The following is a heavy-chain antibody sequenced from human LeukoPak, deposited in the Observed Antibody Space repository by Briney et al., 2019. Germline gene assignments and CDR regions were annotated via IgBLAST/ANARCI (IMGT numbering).Heavy chain of an antibody. CDR1: GYSISSGYY. V-gene: IGHV3-9*03. Sequence: LSLTCTVSGYSISSGYYWGWIRPPPGKGLEWVSVISWNSGSIRYADSVKGRFTISRYNAKNSLYLQMNSLRAEDMALYYCAKDNAPPYSSGWYYPFQHWGQGTLVTVSS. D-gene: IGHD6-19*01. CDR3: AKDNAPPYSSGWYYPFQH. J-gene: IGHJ1*01. CDR2: ISWNSGSI.